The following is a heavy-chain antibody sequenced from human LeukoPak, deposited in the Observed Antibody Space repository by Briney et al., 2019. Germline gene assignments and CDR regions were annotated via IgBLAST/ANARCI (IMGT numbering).Heavy chain of an antibody. Sequence: PGGPLRLSCVASGFILRSYSMSWVRQAPGKGLEWVAFSSSSGNYIYYADSVKGRFIISRDNAKSSLDLQLNSLRAEDTALYYCARGQQLDYWGQGILVTVSS. CDR3: ARGQQLDY. CDR2: SSSSGNYI. D-gene: IGHD6-13*01. V-gene: IGHV3-21*01. J-gene: IGHJ4*02. CDR1: GFILRSYS.